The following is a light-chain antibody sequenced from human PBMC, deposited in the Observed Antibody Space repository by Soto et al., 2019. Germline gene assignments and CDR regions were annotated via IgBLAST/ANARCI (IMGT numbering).Light chain of an antibody. Sequence: DIQMTQSPSTLSASVGDRFTITCRAVQSIGGWLAWYEQRAGQAPKLLIYAASSLQSGVPSRFSGSGSGTDFTLTISSLQPEDFATYYCQQSYSNPVTFGQGTRLEIK. CDR3: QQSYSNPVT. CDR2: AAS. J-gene: IGKJ5*01. V-gene: IGKV1-39*01. CDR1: QSIGGW.